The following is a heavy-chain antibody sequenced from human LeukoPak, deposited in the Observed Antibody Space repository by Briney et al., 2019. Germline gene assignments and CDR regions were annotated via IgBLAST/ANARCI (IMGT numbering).Heavy chain of an antibody. V-gene: IGHV3-66*02. Sequence: GGSLRLSCAASRFTASSNYMSWVRQAAGKWLEWVSVTYGGGRTYYADSVQGRFTNTRNNSRTTMYLQMNSLRAEETAVYYCARGLTAANPGAGNWFDPWGQGTLVTVSS. CDR1: RFTASSNY. J-gene: IGHJ5*02. CDR2: TYGGGRT. D-gene: IGHD6-19*01. CDR3: ARGLTAANPGAGNWFDP.